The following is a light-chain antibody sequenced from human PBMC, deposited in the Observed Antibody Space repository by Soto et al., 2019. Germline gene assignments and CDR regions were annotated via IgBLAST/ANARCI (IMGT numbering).Light chain of an antibody. CDR2: GVS. CDR1: QSVRSDY. CDR3: QQYGNSPLT. Sequence: EIVLTQSPDTLSLSPGQRATLSCRASQSVRSDYFAWYQQKPGQAPRVIIFGVSTRATGVPDRFSGSGSGTDFTLTISRLEPEDFALYYCQQYGNSPLTFGGGSKADIK. V-gene: IGKV3-20*01. J-gene: IGKJ4*01.